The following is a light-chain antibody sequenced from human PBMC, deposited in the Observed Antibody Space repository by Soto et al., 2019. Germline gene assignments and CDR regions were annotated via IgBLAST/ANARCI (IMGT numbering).Light chain of an antibody. CDR1: QSVNSNH. J-gene: IGKJ1*01. CDR2: GPS. V-gene: IGKV3-20*01. Sequence: EIVLTQSPGTLSLSPGERATLSCRASQSVNSNHIAWYQQKPGQAPRLLIYGPSSRATGIPERFSGSGSGTDFTLSLSRLEPEDFAVYFCHQFGSSPQTVGQGTKVEIK. CDR3: HQFGSSPQT.